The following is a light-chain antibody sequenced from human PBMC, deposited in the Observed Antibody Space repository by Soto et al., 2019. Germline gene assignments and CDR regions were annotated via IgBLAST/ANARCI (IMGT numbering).Light chain of an antibody. Sequence: QSALTQPPSVSGSPGQSLTISCTGTSSDVGSYNLVFWYQQHPGKAPKLMIYEGSKRTTGVANRFSGSKSGNTASLTISGLQAEEEDDYYCCSYAGRPYVFRTGTKVTVL. V-gene: IGLV2-23*01. J-gene: IGLJ1*01. CDR3: CSYAGRPYV. CDR2: EGS. CDR1: SSDVGSYNL.